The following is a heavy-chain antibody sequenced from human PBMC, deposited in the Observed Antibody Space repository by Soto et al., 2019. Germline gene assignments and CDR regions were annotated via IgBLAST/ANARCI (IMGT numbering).Heavy chain of an antibody. D-gene: IGHD3-3*01. CDR2: ISISGGSI. CDR3: AQGGSRFWSGYSGGA. Sequence: EVELLESGGGLVQPGGSLRLSCAASGFTFSSHAMSWVRQAPGKGLEWVSGISISGGSIEYADSVRGRFTVSRDNFKNTLYLQMNSLRADDTAVYYCAQGGSRFWSGYSGGAWGKGTTVTVSS. V-gene: IGHV3-23*01. CDR1: GFTFSSHA. J-gene: IGHJ6*04.